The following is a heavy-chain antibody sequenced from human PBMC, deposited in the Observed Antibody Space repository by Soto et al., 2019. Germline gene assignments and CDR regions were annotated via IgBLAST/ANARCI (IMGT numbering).Heavy chain of an antibody. CDR1: GGSISTITW. V-gene: IGHV4-4*02. D-gene: IGHD2-2*01. Sequence: QVQLRESGPGLVKTSGTLSLTCAVSGGSISTITWWSWVRQPPGKGLQWIGEIYHSGRTNYNPSLKSRVTISVDTSKNQFSLDLSSVTAADTAVYYCARHLASCSSTSCRPFDYWGQGTLVTVSS. CDR3: ARHLASCSSTSCRPFDY. CDR2: IYHSGRT. J-gene: IGHJ4*02.